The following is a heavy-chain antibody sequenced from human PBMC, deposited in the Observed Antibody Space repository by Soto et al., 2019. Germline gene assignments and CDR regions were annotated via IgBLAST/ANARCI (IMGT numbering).Heavy chain of an antibody. D-gene: IGHD4-17*01. CDR2: IYWDDDK. Sequence: QITLKESGPTLVKPTQTLTLTCTFSGFSLTTSGVNVGWIRQPPGKALEWLALIYWDDDKRYSPSLRSRLTITQDTSKNQVVLTMTNMDPVDTATYYCAHSPYFGDKLDYWGQGTLVTVSS. V-gene: IGHV2-5*02. CDR3: AHSPYFGDKLDY. CDR1: GFSLTTSGVN. J-gene: IGHJ4*02.